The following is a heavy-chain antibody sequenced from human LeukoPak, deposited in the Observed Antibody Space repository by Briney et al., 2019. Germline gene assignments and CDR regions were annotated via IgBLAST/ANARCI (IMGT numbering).Heavy chain of an antibody. CDR2: ISYDGSNK. V-gene: IGHV3-30-3*01. J-gene: IGHJ6*02. CDR3: ARVNPYYYYYGMDV. Sequence: GGSLRLSCAASGFTFSSYAMHWVRQAPGKGLEWVAVISYDGSNKYYADSVKGRFTISRDNSKNTLYLQMNSLRAGDTAVYYCARVNPYYYYYGMDVWGQGTTVTVSS. CDR1: GFTFSSYA.